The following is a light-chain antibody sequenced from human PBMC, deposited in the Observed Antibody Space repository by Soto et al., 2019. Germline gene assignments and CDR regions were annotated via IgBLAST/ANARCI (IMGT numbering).Light chain of an antibody. CDR1: QSFSSTY. CDR3: QQYGSSTIT. CDR2: GAS. V-gene: IGKV3-20*01. Sequence: IVVTQSPGTLSLSPGERATLSCRASQSFSSTYLAWYQPKPGQAPRLSVYGASSRETGIPDLFSCFGAGTACTRTISRLEHEDVSAAFCQQYGSSTITFGQGTRLEIK. J-gene: IGKJ5*01.